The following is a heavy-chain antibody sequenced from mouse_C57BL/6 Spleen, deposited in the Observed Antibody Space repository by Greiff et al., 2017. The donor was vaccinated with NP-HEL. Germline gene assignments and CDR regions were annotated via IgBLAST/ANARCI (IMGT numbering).Heavy chain of an antibody. J-gene: IGHJ3*01. Sequence: EVHLVQSGAGLVKPGGSLKLSCAASGFTFSSYAMSWVRQTPEKRLEWVAYISSCDDYIHYKDTVKGRFTISRDHARNTLYMQMSSLKSEYTAMCYGTRDNYGSSGFAYWGQGTLVTVSA. CDR3: TRDNYGSSGFAY. D-gene: IGHD1-1*01. CDR1: GFTFSSYA. CDR2: ISSCDDYI. V-gene: IGHV5-9-1*02.